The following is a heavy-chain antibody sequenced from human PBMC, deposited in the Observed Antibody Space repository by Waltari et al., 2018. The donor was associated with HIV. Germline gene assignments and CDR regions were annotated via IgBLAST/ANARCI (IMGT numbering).Heavy chain of an antibody. CDR1: TGYIPQHYY. CDR2: VYSNGLT. D-gene: IGHD4-17*01. Sequence: QLQLQESGPALAKPSETLSLTCTVSTGYIPQHYYWGWVRQSPGTGLEWIGVVYSNGLTNCSPSLESRVTMSVDSSKNLFSLALTSVTAADTALYFCATLRTVTGTIDYWGQGSLVTVSS. J-gene: IGHJ4*02. CDR3: ATLRTVTGTIDY. V-gene: IGHV4-39*01.